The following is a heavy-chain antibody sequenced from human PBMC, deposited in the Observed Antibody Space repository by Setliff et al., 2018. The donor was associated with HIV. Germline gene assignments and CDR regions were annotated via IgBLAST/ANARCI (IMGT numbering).Heavy chain of an antibody. CDR1: GYTFSTYS. CDR2: INAGNGNT. CDR3: ARVPRWYYYDSSGYPDY. J-gene: IGHJ4*02. V-gene: IGHV1-3*01. D-gene: IGHD3-22*01. Sequence: ASVKVSCKASGYTFSTYSIHWVRQAPGQRLEWMGWINAGNGNTKYSQKFQGRVTITSDTSASTAYMELSSLRSEDTAVYYCARVPRWYYYDSSGYPDYWGQGTLVTVSS.